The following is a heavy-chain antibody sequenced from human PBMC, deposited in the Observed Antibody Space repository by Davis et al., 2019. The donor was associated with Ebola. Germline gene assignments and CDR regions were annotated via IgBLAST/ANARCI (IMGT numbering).Heavy chain of an antibody. Sequence: GESLKISCAASGLIFSTYAMSWVRQAPGEGLEWVSSISGPGGDTYYADSVKGRFTISRDNSKNTLYLQMSSLRADDTALYYCAKHRVGHCSGGSCYGGLDYWGQGTLVTVS. CDR3: AKHRVGHCSGGSCYGGLDY. V-gene: IGHV3-23*01. CDR2: ISGPGGDT. CDR1: GLIFSTYA. D-gene: IGHD2-15*01. J-gene: IGHJ4*02.